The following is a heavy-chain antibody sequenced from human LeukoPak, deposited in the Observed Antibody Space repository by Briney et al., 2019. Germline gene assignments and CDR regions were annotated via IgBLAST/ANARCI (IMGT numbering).Heavy chain of an antibody. CDR1: GFTFSSYE. CDR2: ISSSGSTI. V-gene: IGHV3-48*03. CDR3: AKTGYPKYYYYYMDV. J-gene: IGHJ6*03. Sequence: GGSLRLSCAASGFTFSSYEMNWVRQAPGKGLEWVSYISSSGSTIYYADSVKGRFTISRDNAKNSLYLQMNSLRAEDMALYYCAKTGYPKYYYYYMDVWGKGTTVTVSS. D-gene: IGHD7-27*01.